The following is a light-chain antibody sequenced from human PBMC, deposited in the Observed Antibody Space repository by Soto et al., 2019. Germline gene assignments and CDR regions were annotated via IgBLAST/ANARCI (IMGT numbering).Light chain of an antibody. J-gene: IGLJ2*01. CDR1: SSNIGNNY. CDR2: DNN. CDR3: GTWDSSLNCVV. Sequence: QSVLTQPPSVSAAPGQKVTISCSGSSSNIGNNYVSWYQHLPGTAPKLLIYDNNKRPSGIPDRFSGSKSATSATLGITGLQTGDEADYYCGTWDSSLNCVVFGGGTKLTVL. V-gene: IGLV1-51*01.